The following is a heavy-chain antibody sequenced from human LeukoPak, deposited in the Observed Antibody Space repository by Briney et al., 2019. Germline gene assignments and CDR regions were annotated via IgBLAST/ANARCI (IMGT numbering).Heavy chain of an antibody. CDR2: IKSKSDGGTT. J-gene: IGHJ4*02. V-gene: IGHV3-15*01. CDR3: TTTPVGDYGDFDY. Sequence: GGSLRLSCAVSGFSFRNAWMSWVSQAPGKGLEWVGRIKSKSDGGTTEYAAFVKGRFTISRDDSKNTLYLQMNSLKSEDTAVYYCTTTPVGDYGDFDYWGQGTLVTASS. CDR1: GFSFRNAW. D-gene: IGHD4-17*01.